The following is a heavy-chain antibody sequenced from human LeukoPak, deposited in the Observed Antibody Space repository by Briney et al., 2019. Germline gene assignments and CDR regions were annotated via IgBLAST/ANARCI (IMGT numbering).Heavy chain of an antibody. D-gene: IGHD6-13*01. V-gene: IGHV3-33*01. CDR3: AREGAAAGTILFDY. CDR1: GFTFSSYG. Sequence: PGGSLRLSCAASGFTFSSYGMHWVRQAPGKGLEWVAVIWYDGSNKYYADSVKGRFTISRDNAKNSLYLQMNSLRAEDTAVYYCAREGAAAGTILFDYWGQGTLVTVSS. J-gene: IGHJ4*02. CDR2: IWYDGSNK.